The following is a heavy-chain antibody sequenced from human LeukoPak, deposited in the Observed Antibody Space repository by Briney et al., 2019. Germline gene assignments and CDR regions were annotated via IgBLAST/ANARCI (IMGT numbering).Heavy chain of an antibody. J-gene: IGHJ4*02. CDR1: GFTVSSNS. D-gene: IGHD2-15*01. CDR2: IYSGGKT. Sequence: GGSLRLSCTVSGFTVSSNSWSWVRQAPGKGLEWVSFIYSGGKTHSSDSVKGRFTISRDNSKNTLYLQMSSLRAEDTAIYYCARRAGEYSHPYDYWGQGTLVTVPS. CDR3: ARRAGEYSHPYDY. V-gene: IGHV3-53*01.